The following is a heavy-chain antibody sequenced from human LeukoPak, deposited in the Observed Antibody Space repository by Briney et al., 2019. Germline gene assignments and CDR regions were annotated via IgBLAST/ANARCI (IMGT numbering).Heavy chain of an antibody. CDR1: GFTFSDYY. J-gene: IGHJ3*02. CDR3: AKDDGPDYSSVFDI. D-gene: IGHD4-11*01. V-gene: IGHV3-11*01. CDR2: ISSSGSTI. Sequence: GGPLTLSCAASGFTFSDYYMRWVRQAPGKGLERVSYISSSGSTIYYADSVKGRFTMSRDNAKNSLYLQMNSLRAEDTVVYYCAKDDGPDYSSVFDIWGQGTMVTVSS.